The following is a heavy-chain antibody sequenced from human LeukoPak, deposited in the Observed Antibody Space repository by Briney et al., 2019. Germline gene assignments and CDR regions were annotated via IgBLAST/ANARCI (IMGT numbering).Heavy chain of an antibody. CDR1: GGSISSYY. V-gene: IGHV4-59*08. D-gene: IGHD2-21*01. Sequence: SETLSLTCTVSGGSISSYYWSWIRQPPGKGLEWIGYIYYSGSTNYNPSLKSRVTISVGTSKNQFSLKLSSVTAADTAVYYCARQGIDAFDIWGQGTMVTVSS. CDR2: IYYSGST. CDR3: ARQGIDAFDI. J-gene: IGHJ3*02.